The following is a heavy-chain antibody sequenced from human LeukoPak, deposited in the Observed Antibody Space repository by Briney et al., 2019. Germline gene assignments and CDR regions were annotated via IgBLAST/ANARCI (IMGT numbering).Heavy chain of an antibody. Sequence: ASVKVSCKASGNTFTNYFIHWVRQAPGQGLEWMGIINPSGGSTNYAQKFQGRVNMTRDTSTSTVYMELSSLRSEDTAVYFCAREYGYPIYYFDYWGQGTLVTVSS. CDR2: INPSGGST. CDR1: GNTFTNYF. J-gene: IGHJ4*02. D-gene: IGHD5-24*01. V-gene: IGHV1-46*01. CDR3: AREYGYPIYYFDY.